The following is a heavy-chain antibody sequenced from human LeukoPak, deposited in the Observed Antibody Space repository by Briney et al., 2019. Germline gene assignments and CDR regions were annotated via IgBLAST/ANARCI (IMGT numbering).Heavy chain of an antibody. CDR3: ARDDCSTTYCYGY. CDR2: ISYDGSNK. Sequence: GGSLRLSCAASGFTFSSYAMHWVRQAPGKGLEWVAVISYDGSNKYYADSVKGRFTISRDNSKNTLYLQMNSLRAEDTAVYYCARDDCSTTYCYGYWGQGTLVTVSS. D-gene: IGHD2-2*01. CDR1: GFTFSSYA. J-gene: IGHJ4*02. V-gene: IGHV3-30*01.